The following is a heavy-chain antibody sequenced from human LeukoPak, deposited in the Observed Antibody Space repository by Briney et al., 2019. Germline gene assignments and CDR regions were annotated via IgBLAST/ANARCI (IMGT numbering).Heavy chain of an antibody. V-gene: IGHV3-23*01. CDR2: ISGSGSST. Sequence: PGGSLRLSCGASGFTFSNYGMSWVRQAPGKGLEWVSLISGSGSSTVYADSVKGRFTISRDISKNTLYLQMNSLRAEDTAVYYCARSAGIAATIVLGYWGQGTLVTVSS. D-gene: IGHD5-12*01. CDR1: GFTFSNYG. CDR3: ARSAGIAATIVLGY. J-gene: IGHJ4*02.